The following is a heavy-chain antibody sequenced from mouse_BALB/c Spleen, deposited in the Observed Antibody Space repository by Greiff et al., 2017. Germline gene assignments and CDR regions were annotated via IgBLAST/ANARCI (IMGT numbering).Heavy chain of an antibody. CDR1: GYSITSDYA. D-gene: IGHD1-1*01. Sequence: EVQLQESGPGLVKPSQSLSLTCTVTGYSITSDYAWYWIRQFPGNKLEWMGYISYSGSTSYNPSLKSRISITRDTSKNQFFLQLNSVTTEDTATYYCARSVYYYGSSPWYFDVWGAGTTVTVSS. V-gene: IGHV3-2*02. J-gene: IGHJ1*01. CDR2: ISYSGST. CDR3: ARSVYYYGSSPWYFDV.